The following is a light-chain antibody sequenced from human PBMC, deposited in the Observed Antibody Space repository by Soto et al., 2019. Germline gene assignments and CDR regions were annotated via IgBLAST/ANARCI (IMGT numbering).Light chain of an antibody. CDR2: EVT. V-gene: IGLV2-14*01. CDR1: SGDIGIYNY. Sequence: QSALTQPASVSGSPGQSITISCTGTSGDIGIYNYVSWYQQHPGKAPKLIICEVTNRPSGVSSRFSGSKSGNTASLTISGLRAEDEGDYYCTSFTTTNIWVFGGGTKLTVL. J-gene: IGLJ3*02. CDR3: TSFTTTNIWV.